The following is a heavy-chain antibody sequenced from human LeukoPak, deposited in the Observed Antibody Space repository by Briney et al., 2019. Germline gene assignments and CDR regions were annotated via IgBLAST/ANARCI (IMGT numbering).Heavy chain of an antibody. V-gene: IGHV4-30-2*02. Sequence: SETLSLTCAVSGGSISSGGYSWSWIRQPPGKGLEWIGYIYHSGSTYYNPSLKSRVTISVDTSKNQFSLKLSSVTAADTAVYCCARKMPDGSGSSWGQGTLVTVSS. CDR3: ARKMPDGSGSS. CDR1: GGSISSGGYS. J-gene: IGHJ5*02. D-gene: IGHD3-10*01. CDR2: IYHSGST.